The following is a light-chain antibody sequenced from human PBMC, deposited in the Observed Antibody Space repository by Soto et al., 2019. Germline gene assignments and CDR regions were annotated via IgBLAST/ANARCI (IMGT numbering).Light chain of an antibody. CDR2: EVT. CDR3: PSYAGSNNVL. Sequence: QSVLTQPPSASGSPGQSVTISCTGTSSDVGSYNYVSWYQQHPGKAPKLMIYEVTKRPSGVPDRFSGSKSGNTASLTVSGLQAEDEADYYCPSYAGSNNVLFGGGTKLTVL. CDR1: SSDVGSYNY. V-gene: IGLV2-8*01. J-gene: IGLJ2*01.